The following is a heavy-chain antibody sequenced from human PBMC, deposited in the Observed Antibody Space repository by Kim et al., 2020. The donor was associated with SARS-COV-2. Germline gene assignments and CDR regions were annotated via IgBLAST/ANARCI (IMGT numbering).Heavy chain of an antibody. D-gene: IGHD1-1*01. Sequence: YYAQSVKGRFTISRDNAKNTLNLQMNNRRAEDTAVYYCASTYPGNDWCDTCGQGTLVTVSS. J-gene: IGHJ5*02. V-gene: IGHV3-30*01. CDR3: ASTYPGNDWCDT.